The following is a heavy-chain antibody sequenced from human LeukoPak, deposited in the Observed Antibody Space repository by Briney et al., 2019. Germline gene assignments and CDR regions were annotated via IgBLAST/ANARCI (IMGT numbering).Heavy chain of an antibody. CDR3: ARINIAAGDVDY. Sequence: SVPDSCKASGGTFSSYAISWVRQAPGQGLEWMGRIIPILGIANYAQKFQGRVTITADKSTSTAYMELSSLRSEDTAVYYCARINIAAGDVDYWGQGPLVTVSS. CDR2: IIPILGIA. D-gene: IGHD6-13*01. CDR1: GGTFSSYA. V-gene: IGHV1-69*04. J-gene: IGHJ4*02.